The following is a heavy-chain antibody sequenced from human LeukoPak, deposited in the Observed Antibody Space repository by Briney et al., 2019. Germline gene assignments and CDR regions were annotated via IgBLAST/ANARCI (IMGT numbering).Heavy chain of an antibody. Sequence: GASVKVSCKASGYTFTSYGISWVRQALGQGLEWMGWISAYNGNTNYAQKLQGRVTMTTDTSTSTAYMELRSLRSDDTAVYYCARVFGNCSGGSCYSWMADYWGQGTLVTVSS. J-gene: IGHJ4*02. V-gene: IGHV1-18*01. CDR2: ISAYNGNT. D-gene: IGHD2-15*01. CDR1: GYTFTSYG. CDR3: ARVFGNCSGGSCYSWMADY.